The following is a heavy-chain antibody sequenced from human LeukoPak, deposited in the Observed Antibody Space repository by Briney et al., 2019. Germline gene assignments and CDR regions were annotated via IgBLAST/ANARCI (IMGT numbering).Heavy chain of an antibody. D-gene: IGHD6-6*01. V-gene: IGHV3-30*01. CDR2: ISYDGGNK. J-gene: IGHJ4*02. CDR1: GFTFSDSA. CDR3: ASDPSSSVAPLFYFDC. Sequence: GGSLRLSCAASGFTFSDSAMHWVRQAPGKGLEWVAVISYDGGNKYYADSVKGRFTISRDNSKNTLYLQMNSLRAEDTAVYYCASDPSSSVAPLFYFDCWGQGTLVTVSS.